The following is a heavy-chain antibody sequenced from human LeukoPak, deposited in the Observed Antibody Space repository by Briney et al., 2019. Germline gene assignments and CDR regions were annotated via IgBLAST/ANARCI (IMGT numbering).Heavy chain of an antibody. CDR2: INHSGST. CDR1: GGSFSGYY. Sequence: PLETLSLTCAVYGGSFSGYYWSWIRQPPGKGLGWIGEINHSGSTNYNPSLKSRVTISVDTSKNQFSLKLSSVTAAGMAVYDSARGGVRATTDFYYFDVWGQGTLVTVSS. J-gene: IGHJ4*02. V-gene: IGHV4-34*01. CDR3: ARGGVRATTDFYYFDV. D-gene: IGHD1-26*01.